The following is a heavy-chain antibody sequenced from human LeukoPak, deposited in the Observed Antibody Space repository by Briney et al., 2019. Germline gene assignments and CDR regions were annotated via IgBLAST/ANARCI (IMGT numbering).Heavy chain of an antibody. CDR1: GYTFTTHY. CDR3: ATDLVVPAAIVN. J-gene: IGHJ4*02. D-gene: IGHD2-2*01. CDR2: INPSDGGA. V-gene: IGHV1-46*01. Sequence: ASVKVSCKASGYTFTTHYIHWVRQAPGQGLEWMGIINPSDGGASYAQKFQGRVTMTEDTSTDTAYMELSSLGSEDTAVYYCATDLVVPAAIVNWGQGTLVTVSS.